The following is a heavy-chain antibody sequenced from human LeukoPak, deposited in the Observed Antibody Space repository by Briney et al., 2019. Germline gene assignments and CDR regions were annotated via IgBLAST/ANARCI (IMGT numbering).Heavy chain of an antibody. Sequence: SGPTLVXPTQTLTLTCTFSGFTLSTSGVGVGWVRQPPGKALEWLALIYWDDDKRYNSSLKSRLTITKDTSKNQVVLTVTSVDPVDTCTYYCIHRRIYSPFDYWGQGALVTVSS. CDR3: IHRRIYSPFDY. V-gene: IGHV2-5*02. CDR2: IYWDDDK. D-gene: IGHD4-11*01. CDR1: GFTLSTSGVG. J-gene: IGHJ4*02.